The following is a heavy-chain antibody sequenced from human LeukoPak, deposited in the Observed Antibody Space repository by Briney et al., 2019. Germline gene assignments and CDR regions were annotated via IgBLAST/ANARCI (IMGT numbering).Heavy chain of an antibody. D-gene: IGHD3-3*01. CDR3: ARLGAGPTYYDFWSGYSSFYFDY. Sequence: SETLSLTCTVSGDSISSGGYSWNWFRQHPGKGLEWIGYIYYSGNTFYNPSLKSRVSISVDTSKNQFSLKLTSVTAADTAVYYCARLGAGPTYYDFWSGYSSFYFDYWGQGTLVTVSS. V-gene: IGHV4-31*03. CDR1: GDSISSGGYS. CDR2: IYYSGNT. J-gene: IGHJ4*02.